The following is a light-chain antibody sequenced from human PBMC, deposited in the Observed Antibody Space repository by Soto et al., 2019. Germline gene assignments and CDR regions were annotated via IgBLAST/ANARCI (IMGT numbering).Light chain of an antibody. J-gene: IGKJ1*01. CDR2: AAS. V-gene: IGKV1-6*01. CDR3: LQDYNYPWT. Sequence: AIQMTQSPSSLSASVGDRVTITCRASQGIRNDLGWYQQKPGKAPKLLIYAASSLQSGVASRFSGSGSGTDFTLAISSLQPEDFATYSCLQDYNYPWTFGQGTKVEIK. CDR1: QGIRND.